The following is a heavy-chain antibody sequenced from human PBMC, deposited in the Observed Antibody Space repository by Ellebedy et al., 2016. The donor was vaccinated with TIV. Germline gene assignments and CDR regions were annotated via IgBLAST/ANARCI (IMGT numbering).Heavy chain of an antibody. CDR2: ISGSGGTT. CDR1: GFTFSSSA. CDR3: ATYLWGHAFDI. J-gene: IGHJ3*02. D-gene: IGHD2/OR15-2a*01. Sequence: GESLKISXAASGFTFSSSAMSWVRQAPGKGLEWVSAISGSGGTTYYPDSVKGRFTISRDNSKNTLYLQMNSLRAEDTAVYYCATYLWGHAFDIWGQGTMVTVSS. V-gene: IGHV3-23*01.